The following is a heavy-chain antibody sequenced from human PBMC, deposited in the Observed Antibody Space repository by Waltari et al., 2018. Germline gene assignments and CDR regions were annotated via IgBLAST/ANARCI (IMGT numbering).Heavy chain of an antibody. Sequence: EVQLVESGGGLVQPGGSLRLSCAASGFTFSSYSMNWVRQAPGKGLEWVSYISSSSSTIYYADSVKGRFTISRDNAKNTLHLQMNSLRAEDTAIYYCTKWLTAAGTGWFDCWGQGTLVTVSS. J-gene: IGHJ4*02. D-gene: IGHD6-13*01. CDR3: TKWLTAAGTGWFDC. V-gene: IGHV3-48*01. CDR1: GFTFSSYS. CDR2: ISSSSSTI.